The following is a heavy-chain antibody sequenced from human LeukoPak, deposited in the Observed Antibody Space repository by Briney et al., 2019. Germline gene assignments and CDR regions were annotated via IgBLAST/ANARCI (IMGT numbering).Heavy chain of an antibody. CDR2: IYYGGTT. Sequence: SETLSLTCSVSNGSISTYYWSWIRQSPGKGLEWIGYIYYGGTTSYNPSLKRRVTIFVHSPKNHFSLRLTSLTAADTALYYCARHGGTLDYFDSWGPGSLVIVSS. J-gene: IGHJ4*02. CDR1: NGSISTYY. D-gene: IGHD1-26*01. CDR3: ARHGGTLDYFDS. V-gene: IGHV4-59*08.